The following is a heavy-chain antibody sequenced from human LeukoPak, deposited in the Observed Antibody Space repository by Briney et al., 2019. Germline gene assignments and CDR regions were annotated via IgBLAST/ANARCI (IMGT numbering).Heavy chain of an antibody. CDR1: GGSFSGYY. Sequence: PSETLSLTCAVYGGSFSGYYWSWIRQPPGKGLEWIGEINHSGSTNYNPSLKSRVTISVDTSKNQFSLKLSSVTAADTAVYYCARGTMVRGVIMDYWGQGTLVTVSS. V-gene: IGHV4-34*01. D-gene: IGHD3-10*01. CDR3: ARGTMVRGVIMDY. CDR2: INHSGST. J-gene: IGHJ4*02.